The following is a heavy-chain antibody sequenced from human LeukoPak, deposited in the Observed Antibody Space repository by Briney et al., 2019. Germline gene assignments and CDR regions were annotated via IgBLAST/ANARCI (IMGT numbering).Heavy chain of an antibody. CDR1: GGSISSGGYC. CDR2: IYHSGST. V-gene: IGHV4-30-2*01. Sequence: SETLSLTCTVSGGSISSGGYCWSWIRQPPGKGLEWIGYIYHSGSTYYNPSLKSRVTISVDRSKNQFSLKLSSVTAADTAVYYCARTDSSSSPSWFDPWGQGTLVTVSS. D-gene: IGHD6-6*01. CDR3: ARTDSSSSPSWFDP. J-gene: IGHJ5*02.